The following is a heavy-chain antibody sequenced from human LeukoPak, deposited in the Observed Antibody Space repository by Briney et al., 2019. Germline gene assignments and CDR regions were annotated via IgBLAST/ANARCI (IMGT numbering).Heavy chain of an antibody. D-gene: IGHD2-2*02. CDR1: GFTFSSYA. J-gene: IGHJ3*02. CDR2: ISGSGGST. Sequence: GGSLRLSCAASGFTFSSYAMSWVGQAPGKGLEWVSAISGSGGSTYYADSVRGRFTISRDNSKNTLYLQMNSLRAEDTAVYYCAKDGYCSSTSCYKRGAGAFDIWGQGTMVTVSS. CDR3: AKDGYCSSTSCYKRGAGAFDI. V-gene: IGHV3-23*01.